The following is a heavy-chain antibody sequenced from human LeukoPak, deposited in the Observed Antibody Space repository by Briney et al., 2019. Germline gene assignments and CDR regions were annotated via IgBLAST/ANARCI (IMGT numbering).Heavy chain of an antibody. CDR3: AREQGMSDNWFDP. Sequence: SETLSLTCTVSGGSISSGGYYWSWIRQHPGKGLEGIGYIYYSGSTYYNPSLKSRVTISVDTSKNQFSLKLSSVTAADTAVYYCAREQGMSDNWFDPWGQGTLVTVSS. V-gene: IGHV4-31*03. CDR1: GGSISSGGYY. D-gene: IGHD6-13*01. CDR2: IYYSGST. J-gene: IGHJ5*02.